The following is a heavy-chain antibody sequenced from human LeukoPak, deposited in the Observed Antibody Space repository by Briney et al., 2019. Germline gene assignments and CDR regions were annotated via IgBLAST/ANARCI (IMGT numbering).Heavy chain of an antibody. CDR3: ARAYCSSTSCYADYYYGMDV. D-gene: IGHD2-2*01. J-gene: IGHJ6*02. V-gene: IGHV1-2*04. CDR1: GYTFTGYY. CDR2: INPNSGGT. Sequence: GASVKVSCKASGYTFTGYYMHWVRQAPGQGLEWMGWINPNSGGTNYAQKFQGWVTVTRDTSISTAYMELSSLRSEDTAVYYCARAYCSSTSCYADYYYGMDVWGQGTTVTVSS.